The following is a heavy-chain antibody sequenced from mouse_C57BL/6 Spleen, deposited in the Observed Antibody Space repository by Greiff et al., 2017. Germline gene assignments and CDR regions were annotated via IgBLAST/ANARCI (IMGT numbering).Heavy chain of an antibody. CDR1: GFDIKDYY. D-gene: IGHD2-4*01. J-gene: IGHJ4*01. V-gene: IGHV14-2*01. CDR3: ARGLRGDAMDY. Sequence: DVQLQESGAELVKPGASVKLSCTASGFDIKDYYMHWVKQRTEQGLEWIGRIDPEDGETKYAPKFQGKATKTADTSSNTAYLQLSSLTAEDTAVYYCARGLRGDAMDYWGQGTSVTVSS. CDR2: IDPEDGET.